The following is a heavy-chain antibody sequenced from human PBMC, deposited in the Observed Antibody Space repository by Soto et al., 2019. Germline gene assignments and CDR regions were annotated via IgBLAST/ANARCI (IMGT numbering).Heavy chain of an antibody. Sequence: QMQLVESGGGLVKPGGSLRLSCAASGFNFSDYYMTWIRQAPGKGLEWISYISSSSRDTEYADSVKGRFMISRDNAKRSLSLQMNSLRVEDTAVYYCARWLEALTTPDSWGQGTLVTVSS. J-gene: IGHJ4*02. CDR2: ISSSSRDT. CDR1: GFNFSDYY. V-gene: IGHV3-11*06. CDR3: ARWLEALTTPDS. D-gene: IGHD2-15*01.